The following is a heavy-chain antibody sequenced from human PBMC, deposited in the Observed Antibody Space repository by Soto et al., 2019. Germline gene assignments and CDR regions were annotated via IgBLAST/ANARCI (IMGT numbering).Heavy chain of an antibody. J-gene: IGHJ5*02. D-gene: IGHD1-26*01. CDR3: ARAALYRMDTGWFDL. CDR1: GGSISNYY. V-gene: IGHV4-59*01. Sequence: PSETLSLTCSVSGGSISNYYWSWIRQPPGKGLEWIGNIYYSGRTDYNPSLKSRVTISVDTSNNQFSLKLSSVTAADTAVYYCARAALYRMDTGWFDLWGQGTLVTVSS. CDR2: IYYSGRT.